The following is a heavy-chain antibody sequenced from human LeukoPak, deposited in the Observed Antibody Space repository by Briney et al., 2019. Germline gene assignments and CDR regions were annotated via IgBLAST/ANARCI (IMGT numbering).Heavy chain of an antibody. CDR3: AREVGTTTNWFDP. Sequence: ASVKVSCKASGYTFTGYHWVRQAPGRGLEWMGWINPNSGGTNYAQKFQGRVTMTRDTSIGTAYMELSRLRSDDTAVYYCAREVGTTTNWFDPWGQGTLVTVSS. CDR2: INPNSGGT. J-gene: IGHJ5*02. V-gene: IGHV1-2*02. CDR1: GYTFTGY. D-gene: IGHD1-26*01.